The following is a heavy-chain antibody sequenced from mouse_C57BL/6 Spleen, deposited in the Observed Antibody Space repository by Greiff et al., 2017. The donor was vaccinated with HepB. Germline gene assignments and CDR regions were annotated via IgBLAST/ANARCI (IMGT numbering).Heavy chain of an antibody. CDR1: GYTFTEYT. Sequence: VQLQQSGAELVKPGASVKLSCKASGYTFTEYTIHWVKQRSGQGLEWIGWFYPGSGSIKYNEKFKDKATLTADKSSSTVYMELSRLTSEDSAVYFCAIHEEDGYYPYLYAMDYWGQGTSVTVSS. D-gene: IGHD2-3*01. J-gene: IGHJ4*01. V-gene: IGHV1-62-2*01. CDR2: FYPGSGSI. CDR3: AIHEEDGYYPYLYAMDY.